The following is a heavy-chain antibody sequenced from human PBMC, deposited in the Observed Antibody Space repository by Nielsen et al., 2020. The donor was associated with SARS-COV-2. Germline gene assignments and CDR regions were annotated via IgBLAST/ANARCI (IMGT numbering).Heavy chain of an antibody. CDR2: TNPNSGGT. J-gene: IGHJ4*02. V-gene: IGHV1-2*06. CDR1: GYTFTGYY. Sequence: ASAQVSCKASGYTFTGYYMHWVRQAPGQGLEWMGRTNPNSGGTNYAQKFQGRVTMTRDTSISTAYMELSRLRSDDTAVYYCAREADPDGYNTHGWGQGTLVTVSS. CDR3: AREADPDGYNTHG. D-gene: IGHD5-24*01.